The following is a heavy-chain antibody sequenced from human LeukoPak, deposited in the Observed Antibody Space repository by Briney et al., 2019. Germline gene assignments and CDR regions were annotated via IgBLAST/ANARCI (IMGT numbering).Heavy chain of an antibody. D-gene: IGHD5-18*01. V-gene: IGHV4-38-2*02. CDR1: GYSISSGYY. CDR2: IYHSGST. CDR3: ARDHFAPRIQLWLRAFDI. Sequence: PSETLSLTCTVSGYSISSGYYWGWIRQPPGKGLEWIGSIYHSGSTYYNPSHKSRVTISVDTSKNQFSLKLSSVTAADTAVYYCARDHFAPRIQLWLRAFDIWGQGTMVTVSS. J-gene: IGHJ3*02.